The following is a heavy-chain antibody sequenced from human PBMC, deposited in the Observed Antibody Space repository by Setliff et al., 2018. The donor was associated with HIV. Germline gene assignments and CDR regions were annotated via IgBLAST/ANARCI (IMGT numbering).Heavy chain of an antibody. CDR2: INASGDKT. D-gene: IGHD5-12*01. V-gene: IGHV1-46*03. Sequence: ASVKVSCKASGFNFTNYYIHWVRQAPGEGLEWVGVINASGDKTNYAQKFQGRLIITKDTSTSTVYMELSSLRSDDTAVYYCGRDYRSWIRAIGYWGQGTLVSVSS. CDR1: GFNFTNYY. J-gene: IGHJ4*02. CDR3: GRDYRSWIRAIGY.